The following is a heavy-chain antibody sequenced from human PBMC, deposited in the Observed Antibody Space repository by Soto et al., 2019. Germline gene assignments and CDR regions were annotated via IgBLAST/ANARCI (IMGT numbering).Heavy chain of an antibody. D-gene: IGHD3-22*01. CDR2: INPKSGGT. CDR3: AIPPGYVSDCYYFDL. V-gene: IGHV1-2*02. Sequence: ASVKVSCKASGYTFTGYYMHWVRQAPGQGLEWMGWINPKSGGTNYAQKFQGRVTMTWDTSLNTAYMELSSLMFEDTAVYYCAIPPGYVSDCYYFDLWGQGTLVTVSS. J-gene: IGHJ4*02. CDR1: GYTFTGYY.